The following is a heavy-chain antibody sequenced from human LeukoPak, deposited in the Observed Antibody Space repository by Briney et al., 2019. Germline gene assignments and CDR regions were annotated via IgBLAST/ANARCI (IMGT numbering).Heavy chain of an antibody. CDR3: AKQGRIAASKAYVDDAFDI. J-gene: IGHJ3*02. CDR1: GFTFSSYG. CDR2: IRYDGSNK. Sequence: PGGSLRPSCAASGFTFSSYGMHWVRQAPGKGLEWVAFIRYDGSNKYYADSVKGRFTISRDNSKNTLYLQMNSLRAEDTAVYYCAKQGRIAASKAYVDDAFDIWGQGTMVTVSS. D-gene: IGHD6-25*01. V-gene: IGHV3-30*02.